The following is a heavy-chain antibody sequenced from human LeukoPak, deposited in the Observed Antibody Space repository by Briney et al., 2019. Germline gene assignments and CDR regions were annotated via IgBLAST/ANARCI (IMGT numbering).Heavy chain of an antibody. CDR1: GGSISSYY. D-gene: IGHD6-19*01. CDR3: ARGLGSGWSGTYYFDY. J-gene: IGHJ4*02. CDR2: IYYSGST. V-gene: IGHV4-59*01. Sequence: PSETLSLTCTVSGGSISSYYWSWIRQPPGKGLEWIGYIYYSGSTNYNPSLKSRVTISVDTSKNQFSLKLSSVTAADTAVYYCARGLGSGWSGTYYFDYWGQGTLVTVSS.